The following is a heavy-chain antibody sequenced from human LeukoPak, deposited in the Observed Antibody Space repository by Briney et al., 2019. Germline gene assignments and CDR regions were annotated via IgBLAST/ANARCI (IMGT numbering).Heavy chain of an antibody. CDR1: GYTFTSYA. D-gene: IGHD3-3*01. CDR3: ARAPFYDLWSGYGGAFDY. V-gene: IGHV1-3*01. Sequence: ASVKVSCKASGYTFTSYAMHWVRQAPGQRLEWMGWINSGNGNTKDAQKFQGRVTITRDTSASTAYMEMSSLRSEDTAVYYCARAPFYDLWSGYGGAFDYWGQGTLVTVSS. CDR2: INSGNGNT. J-gene: IGHJ4*02.